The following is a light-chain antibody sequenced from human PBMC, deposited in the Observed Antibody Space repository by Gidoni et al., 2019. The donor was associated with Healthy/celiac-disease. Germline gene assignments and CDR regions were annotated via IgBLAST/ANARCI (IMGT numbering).Light chain of an antibody. CDR2: EVS. V-gene: IGLV2-8*01. Sequence: QSALTQHPSASGSPGQSVTISCTGTSSDVGGYNYVSWYQQHPGKAPKLMIYEVSKRPSGVPDRFSGSKSGNTASLTVSGLQAEDEADYYCSSYAGSNNWVFGGGTKLTAL. CDR3: SSYAGSNNWV. J-gene: IGLJ3*02. CDR1: SSDVGGYNY.